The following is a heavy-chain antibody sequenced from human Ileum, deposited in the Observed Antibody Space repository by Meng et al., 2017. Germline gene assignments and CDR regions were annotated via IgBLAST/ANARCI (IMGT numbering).Heavy chain of an antibody. Sequence: GESLKISCGASGFSFSTSTLHWVRQPPGKGLEWVTLISDEGRNKDYADSVKGRFTVSRDDSKNTVYLEMNNLRIEDTAVYYCARDWCGTCWYFDLWGHGTLVTVSS. V-gene: IGHV3-30*01. CDR2: ISDEGRNK. CDR1: GFSFSTST. CDR3: ARDWCGTCWYFDL. D-gene: IGHD2-8*02. J-gene: IGHJ2*01.